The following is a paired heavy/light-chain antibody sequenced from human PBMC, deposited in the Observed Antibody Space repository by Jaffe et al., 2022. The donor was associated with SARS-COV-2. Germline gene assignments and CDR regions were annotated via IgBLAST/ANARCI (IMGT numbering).Light chain of an antibody. Sequence: EIVLTQSPGTLSLSPGERATLSCRASQSVSNNYLAWFQQKPGQAPRLLVYGVYSRATGVPNRFSGSGSATDFTLTISRLEPEDFAMYYCQQYGTSPKMFGQGTKVEIK. CDR2: GVY. CDR3: QQYGTSPKM. V-gene: IGKV3-20*01. J-gene: IGKJ1*01. CDR1: QSVSNNY.
Heavy chain of an antibody. CDR3: ARDRGPSDY. CDR2: ISNSGITI. D-gene: IGHD3-10*01. Sequence: EVLLVESGGGLVQPGGSLRLSCVASGFIFSSYDMNWVRQAPGKGLEWVSSISNSGITISYIDSVRGRFTISRDNAKNSVYLQMNSLRAEDTGVYYCARDRGPSDYWGQGILVTVSS. CDR1: GFIFSSYD. J-gene: IGHJ4*02. V-gene: IGHV3-48*03.